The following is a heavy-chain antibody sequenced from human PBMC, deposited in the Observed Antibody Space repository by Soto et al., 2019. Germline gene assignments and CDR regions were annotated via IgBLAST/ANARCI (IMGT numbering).Heavy chain of an antibody. D-gene: IGHD2-8*01. CDR2: INHSGST. J-gene: IGHJ4*02. V-gene: IGHV4-34*01. CDR3: AREGYCTNGVCYVVDY. Sequence: QVQLQQWGAGLLKPSETLSLTCAVYGGSFSGYYWSWIRQPPGKGLEWIGEINHSGSTNYNPSLQSRVTISVDTSKNQFSLKLSSVTAADTAVYYCAREGYCTNGVCYVVDYWGQGTLVTVSS. CDR1: GGSFSGYY.